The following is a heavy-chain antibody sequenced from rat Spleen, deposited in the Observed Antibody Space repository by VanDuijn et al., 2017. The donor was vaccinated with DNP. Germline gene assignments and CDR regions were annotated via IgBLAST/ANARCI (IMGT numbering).Heavy chain of an antibody. V-gene: IGHV5-31*01. D-gene: IGHD1-5*01. CDR1: GFTFSKFW. Sequence: EVRLVESGGGLVQPGRSLKLSCVASGFTFSKFWMTWIRQVPGKGLEWIASITNTASHTYYLESVKGRFTVSRDNAKSTLYLQMDSLRSADTATYYCATQGQLGITWFAYWGQGTLVTVSS. CDR2: ITNTASHT. CDR3: ATQGQLGITWFAY. J-gene: IGHJ3*01.